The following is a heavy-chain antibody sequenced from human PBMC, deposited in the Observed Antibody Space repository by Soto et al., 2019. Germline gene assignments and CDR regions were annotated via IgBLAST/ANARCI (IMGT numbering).Heavy chain of an antibody. J-gene: IGHJ4*01. CDR3: AKIGVLIISGLLEF. CDR1: ESTFDDYG. Sequence: GGSLRLSCAASESTFDDYGMSWVRQALGKGLEWVSGINWNGGSTGYADSVKGRFTISRDNAKNYLYLQLNRLRAEITVLYLCAKIGVLIISGLLEFWRQGTLETRSS. D-gene: IGHD2-15*01. CDR2: INWNGGST. V-gene: IGHV3-20*01.